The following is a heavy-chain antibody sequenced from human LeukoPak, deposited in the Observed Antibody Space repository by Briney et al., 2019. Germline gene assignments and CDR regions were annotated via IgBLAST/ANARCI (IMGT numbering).Heavy chain of an antibody. D-gene: IGHD3-10*01. V-gene: IGHV3-21*01. Sequence: GGSLRLSCAASGFTFSSYSMTWVRQAPGKGLEWVSSISSSSSYIYYADSVKGRFTISRDNAKNSLYLQMNSLRAEDTAVYYCARGNILLWFGELYYFDYWGQGTLVTVSS. J-gene: IGHJ4*02. CDR1: GFTFSSYS. CDR3: ARGNILLWFGELYYFDY. CDR2: ISSSSSYI.